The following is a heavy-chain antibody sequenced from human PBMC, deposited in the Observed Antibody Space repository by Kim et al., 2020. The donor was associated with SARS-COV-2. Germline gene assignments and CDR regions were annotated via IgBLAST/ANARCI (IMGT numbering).Heavy chain of an antibody. J-gene: IGHJ5*02. D-gene: IGHD5-18*01. CDR2: T. CDR3: ASFSWIQLWLT. Sequence: TTYTPSLKSRVIISGDTSKNQFSLKLNSVTAADTAMYYCASFSWIQLWLTWGQGTLVTVSS. V-gene: IGHV4-4*09.